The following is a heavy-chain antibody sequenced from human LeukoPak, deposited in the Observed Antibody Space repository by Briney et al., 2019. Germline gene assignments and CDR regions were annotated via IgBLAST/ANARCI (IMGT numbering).Heavy chain of an antibody. CDR3: ASSQLGYCSGGSCFDY. J-gene: IGHJ4*02. CDR1: GSSISVYY. CDR2: IYYSGST. V-gene: IGHV4-59*01. Sequence: PSETLSLTCTVSGSSISVYYWSWIRQPPVKGLEWIGYIYYSGSTNYNPSLKSRVTISVDTSKNQFSLKLSSVTAADTAVYYCASSQLGYCSGGSCFDYWGQGTLVTVSS. D-gene: IGHD2-15*01.